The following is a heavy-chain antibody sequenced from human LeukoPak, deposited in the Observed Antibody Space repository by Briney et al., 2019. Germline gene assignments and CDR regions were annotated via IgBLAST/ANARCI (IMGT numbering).Heavy chain of an antibody. V-gene: IGHV4-31*03. CDR2: VYYSGST. CDR3: ARGMSGTYFDFDC. Sequence: SQSLSLTCTVSGGSISSGGYYWSWVRQHPRGCLECNGYVYYSGSTLYNPSLKSRLTISVDTSKNQFSMKSTSVTVADTAVYYCARGMSGTYFDFDCRGQGTLVTVSS. D-gene: IGHD1-26*01. CDR1: GGSISSGGYY. J-gene: IGHJ4*02.